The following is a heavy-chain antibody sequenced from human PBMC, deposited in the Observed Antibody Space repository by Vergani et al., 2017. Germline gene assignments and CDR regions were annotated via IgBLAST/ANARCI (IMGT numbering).Heavy chain of an antibody. CDR3: ARRVGDTAMPTLFDY. CDR1: GGSISSSSYY. Sequence: QLQLQESGPGLVKPSETLSLTCTVSGGSISSSSYYWGWLRQPPGKGLEWIGSIYYSGSTYYNPSLKSRVTMSVDTSKNQFSLKLSSVTAADTAVYYCARRVGDTAMPTLFDYWGQGTLVTVSA. V-gene: IGHV4-39*01. D-gene: IGHD5-18*01. CDR2: IYYSGST. J-gene: IGHJ4*02.